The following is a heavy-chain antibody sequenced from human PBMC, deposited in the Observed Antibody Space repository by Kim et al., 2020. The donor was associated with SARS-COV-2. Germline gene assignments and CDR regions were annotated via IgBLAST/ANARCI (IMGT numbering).Heavy chain of an antibody. CDR2: IYPGDSDT. J-gene: IGHJ5*02. D-gene: IGHD3-10*01. V-gene: IGHV5-51*01. CDR1: GYSFTSYW. Sequence: GESLKISCKGSGYSFTSYWIGWVRQMPGKGLEWMGIIYPGDSDTRYSPSFQGQVTISADKSISTAYLQWSSLKASDTAMYYCARHNDPLYYYGSGSYKNWFDPWGQGTLVTVSS. CDR3: ARHNDPLYYYGSGSYKNWFDP.